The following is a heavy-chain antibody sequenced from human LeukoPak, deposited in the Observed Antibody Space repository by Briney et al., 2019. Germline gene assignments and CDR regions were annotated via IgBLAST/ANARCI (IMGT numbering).Heavy chain of an antibody. CDR1: GGSFSGYY. Sequence: SETLSLTCAVYGGSFSGYYWSWIRQPPGKGLEWIGEINHSGSTNYNPSLKSRVTISVDTSKNQFSLKLSSVTAADTAVYYCARHKGIAAYFWGQGTLVTVSS. V-gene: IGHV4-34*01. CDR2: INHSGST. J-gene: IGHJ4*02. D-gene: IGHD6-13*01. CDR3: ARHKGIAAYF.